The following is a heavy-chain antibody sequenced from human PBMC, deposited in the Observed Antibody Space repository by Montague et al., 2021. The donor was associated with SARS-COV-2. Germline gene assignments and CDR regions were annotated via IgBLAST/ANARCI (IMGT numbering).Heavy chain of an antibody. CDR2: IYHSGST. V-gene: IGHV4-38-2*02. CDR1: GYSISSDYY. J-gene: IGHJ5*02. CDR3: ARERGYCSGGSCYSGWFDP. Sequence: SETLSLTCTVSGYSISSDYYWGWIRQPPGKGLEWIGSIYHSGSTYYNPSLKSRVTISVDTSKNQFSLKLSSVTAADTAVYYCARERGYCSGGSCYSGWFDPWGQGTLVTVSS. D-gene: IGHD2-15*01.